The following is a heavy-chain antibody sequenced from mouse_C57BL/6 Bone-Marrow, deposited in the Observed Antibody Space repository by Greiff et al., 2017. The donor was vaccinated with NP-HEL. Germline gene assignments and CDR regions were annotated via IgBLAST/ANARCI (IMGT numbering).Heavy chain of an antibody. Sequence: VQLQQSGAELARPGASVKMSCKASGYTFTSYTMHWVKQRPGQGLEWIGYINPSSGYTKYNQKFKDKATLTADKSSSTAYMQLGSLTSEDSAVYYCARKELLRYYFDYWGQGTTLTVSS. CDR3: ARKELLRYYFDY. V-gene: IGHV1-4*01. CDR1: GYTFTSYT. CDR2: INPSSGYT. J-gene: IGHJ2*01. D-gene: IGHD1-1*01.